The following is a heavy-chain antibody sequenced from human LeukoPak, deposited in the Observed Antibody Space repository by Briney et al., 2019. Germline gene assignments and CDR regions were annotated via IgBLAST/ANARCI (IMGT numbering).Heavy chain of an antibody. CDR3: ARILDGPYNNWFDP. CDR1: DFSFITYA. Sequence: GGSLRLSCAASDFSFITYAMSWVRQAPGKGLEWVSTISGGGDATYYADSVKGRFTISRDNSKNTLYLQMNGLRAEDTAVYYCARILDGPYNNWFDPWGQGTLVTVSS. CDR2: ISGGGDAT. D-gene: IGHD5-24*01. J-gene: IGHJ5*02. V-gene: IGHV3-23*01.